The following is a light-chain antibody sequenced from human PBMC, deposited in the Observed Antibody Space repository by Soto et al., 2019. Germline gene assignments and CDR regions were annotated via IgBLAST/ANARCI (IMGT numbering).Light chain of an antibody. V-gene: IGKV3-15*01. Sequence: EIVMTQSPATLSVSPGERATLSCRASQSVSSNLAWYQQKPGQAPRLLIYGASTRATGIPARFSGSGSGTEFTFTITSLQSEDFATYFCQQVESYPSTFGGGTKVDIK. CDR1: QSVSSN. J-gene: IGKJ4*01. CDR2: GAS. CDR3: QQVESYPST.